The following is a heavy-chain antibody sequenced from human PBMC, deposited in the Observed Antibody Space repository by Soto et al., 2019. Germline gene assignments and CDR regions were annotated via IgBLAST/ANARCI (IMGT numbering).Heavy chain of an antibody. CDR2: INAGNGNT. CDR3: ARRRGIYSGSYFGWFDP. D-gene: IGHD1-26*01. J-gene: IGHJ5*02. Sequence: QVQLVQSGAEVKKPGASVKVSCKASGYTFTSYAMHWVRQAPGQRLEWMGWINAGNGNTKYSQKFQGRVTITRDTSASTAYMELSSLRSEDTAVYYCARRRGIYSGSYFGWFDPWGKGTLVTVSS. CDR1: GYTFTSYA. V-gene: IGHV1-3*01.